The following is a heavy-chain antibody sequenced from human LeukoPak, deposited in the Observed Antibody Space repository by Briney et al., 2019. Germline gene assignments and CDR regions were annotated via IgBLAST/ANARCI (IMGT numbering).Heavy chain of an antibody. CDR2: ISYDRSNK. V-gene: IGHV3-30*04. Sequence: GRSLRLSCAASGFTFSSYAMHWVRQAPGKGLEWVAVISYDRSNKYYADSVKGRFTISRDNSKNTLYLQMNSLRAEDTAVYYCARETGGDNYDYYGMDVWGKGTTVTVSS. D-gene: IGHD1-26*01. CDR3: ARETGGDNYDYYGMDV. CDR1: GFTFSSYA. J-gene: IGHJ6*04.